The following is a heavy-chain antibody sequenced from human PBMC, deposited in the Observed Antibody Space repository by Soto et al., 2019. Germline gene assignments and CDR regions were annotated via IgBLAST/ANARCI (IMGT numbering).Heavy chain of an antibody. D-gene: IGHD2-2*02. CDR2: IYYSGST. Sequence: SETLSLTCTVSGGSVSSGSYYWSWIRQPPGKGLEWIGYIYYSGSTSYNPSLKSRVTISVDTSKYQCLLNLCSMTAADTAIYYCARAVRGYCSVTDCYIFGHWGQGTLVTVSS. CDR1: GGSVSSGSYY. CDR3: ARAVRGYCSVTDCYIFGH. J-gene: IGHJ4*02. V-gene: IGHV4-61*01.